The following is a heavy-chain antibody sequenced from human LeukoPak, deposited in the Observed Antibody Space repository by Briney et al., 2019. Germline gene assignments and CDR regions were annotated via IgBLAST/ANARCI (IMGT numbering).Heavy chain of an antibody. J-gene: IGHJ4*02. CDR2: ISYDGSNK. CDR3: AKDLRRAAAGQQN. Sequence: GGSLRLSCAASGFTFSSYWMNWVRQAPGKGLEWVAVISYDGSNKYYADSVKGRFAISRDNSKNTLYLQMNSLRAEDTAVYYCAKDLRRAAAGQQNWGQGTLVTVSS. D-gene: IGHD6-13*01. V-gene: IGHV3-30*18. CDR1: GFTFSSYW.